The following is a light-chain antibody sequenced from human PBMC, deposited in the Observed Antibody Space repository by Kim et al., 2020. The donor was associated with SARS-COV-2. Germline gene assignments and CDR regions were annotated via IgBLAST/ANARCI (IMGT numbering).Light chain of an antibody. CDR2: GNS. CDR3: QSYDSSLSGVV. V-gene: IGLV1-40*01. Sequence: VTISCTGSRSNIGAGYDVHWYQQLPGTAPKLLIYGNSNRPSGVPDRFSGSKSGTSASLAITGLQAEDEADYYCQSYDSSLSGVVFGGGTQLTVL. J-gene: IGLJ2*01. CDR1: RSNIGAGYD.